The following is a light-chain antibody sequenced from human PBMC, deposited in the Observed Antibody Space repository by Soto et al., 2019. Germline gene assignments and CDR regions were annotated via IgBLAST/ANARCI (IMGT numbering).Light chain of an antibody. V-gene: IGKV3-20*01. CDR3: QQYSDSPPT. J-gene: IGKJ1*01. CDR1: QRVSARY. CDR2: GAS. Sequence: EIVGTQSTATLSVSPGERAALSCRASQRVSARYLAWYHQKPGQAPRLLIFGASDRATGIPDRFSGSGSGTDFTLTIDRLEPEDFAMYYCQQYSDSPPTFGQGTKVDIK.